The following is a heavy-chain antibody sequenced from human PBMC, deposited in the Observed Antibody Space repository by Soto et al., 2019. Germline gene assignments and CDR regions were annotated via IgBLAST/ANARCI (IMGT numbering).Heavy chain of an antibody. V-gene: IGHV3-30*18. J-gene: IGHJ6*03. CDR1: GFTFSSYG. CDR3: AKIPVQAAAGTRTRYMDV. D-gene: IGHD6-13*01. CDR2: ISYDGSNK. Sequence: GGSLRLSCAASGFTFSSYGMHWVRQAPGKGLEWVAVISYDGSNKYYADSVKGRFTISRDNSKNTLYLQMNSLRAEDTAVYYCAKIPVQAAAGTRTRYMDVWGKGTTVTVSS.